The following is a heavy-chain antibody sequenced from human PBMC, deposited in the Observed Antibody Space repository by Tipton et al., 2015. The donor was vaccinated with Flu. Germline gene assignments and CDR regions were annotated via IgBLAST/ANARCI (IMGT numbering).Heavy chain of an antibody. V-gene: IGHV4-39*07. CDR2: IYYSGST. J-gene: IGHJ3*02. CDR3: ASLTIAVAGDDAFDI. D-gene: IGHD6-19*01. CDR1: GGSISSSSYY. Sequence: TLSLTCTVSGGSISSSSYYWGWIRQPPGKGLEWIVSIYYSGSTYYNPSLKSRVTISVDTSKNQFSLKLSSVTAADTAVYYCASLTIAVAGDDAFDIWGQGTMVTVSS.